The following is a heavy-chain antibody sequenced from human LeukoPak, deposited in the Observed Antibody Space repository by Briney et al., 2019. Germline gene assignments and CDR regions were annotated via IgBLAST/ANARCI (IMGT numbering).Heavy chain of an antibody. V-gene: IGHV5-51*01. CDR3: ARHGGGFDL. D-gene: IGHD5-12*01. CDR1: RYPFTNYW. Sequence: GESLKISFQGSRYPFTNYWIGWVRPMPGKGLECMGIIYTGDSETRYSTSFQGQVTMSVDKSISTAYLQWSSLKASDTAIYYCARHGGGFDLWGQGTLVTASA. J-gene: IGHJ4*02. CDR2: IYTGDSET.